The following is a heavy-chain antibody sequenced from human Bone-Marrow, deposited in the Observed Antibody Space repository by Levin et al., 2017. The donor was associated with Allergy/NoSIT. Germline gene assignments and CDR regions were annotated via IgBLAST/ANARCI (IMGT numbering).Heavy chain of an antibody. V-gene: IGHV3-23*01. CDR3: AKEDSRWNRSYYFDY. J-gene: IGHJ4*02. CDR1: GFTFSSYA. CDR2: ISGSGGST. Sequence: GESLKISCAASGFTFSSYAMSWVRQAPGKGLEWVSAISGSGGSTYYADSVKGRFTISRDNSKNTLYLQMNSLRAEDTAVYYCAKEDSRWNRSYYFDYWGQGTLVTVSS. D-gene: IGHD1-1*01.